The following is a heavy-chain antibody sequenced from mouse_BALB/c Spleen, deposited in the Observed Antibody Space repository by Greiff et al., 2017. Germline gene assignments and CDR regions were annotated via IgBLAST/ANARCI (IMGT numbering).Heavy chain of an antibody. Sequence: VKLMESGPGLVAPSQSLSITCTVSGFSLTSYGVHWVRQPPGKGLEWLGVIWAGGSTNYNSALMSRLSISKDNSKSQVFLKMNSLQTDDTAMYYCARDDYRYDGGYYFDYWGQGTTLTVSS. CDR2: IWAGGST. J-gene: IGHJ2*01. V-gene: IGHV2-9*02. CDR1: GFSLTSYG. CDR3: ARDDYRYDGGYYFDY. D-gene: IGHD2-14*01.